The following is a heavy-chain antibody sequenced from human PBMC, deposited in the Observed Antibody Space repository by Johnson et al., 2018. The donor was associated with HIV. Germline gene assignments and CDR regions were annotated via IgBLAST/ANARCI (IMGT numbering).Heavy chain of an antibody. CDR3: AGGVAVAFDI. J-gene: IGHJ3*02. D-gene: IGHD6-19*01. V-gene: IGHV3-66*01. CDR1: GFTVSPNS. CDR2: IYSGDNT. Sequence: VQLVESGGGLVQPGGSLRLSCAASGFTVSPNSMSWVRQAPGKGLEWVSVIYSGDNTLYADSVKGRFIVSRDNSKNTLYVQMNSLIAEDTAVYYCAGGVAVAFDIWGPGTMVTVSS.